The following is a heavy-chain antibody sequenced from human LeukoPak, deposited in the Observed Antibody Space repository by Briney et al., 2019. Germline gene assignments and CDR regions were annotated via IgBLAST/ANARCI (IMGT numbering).Heavy chain of an antibody. CDR1: GGSIGSYY. CDR3: ARGIWFGEFTPPYYFDY. D-gene: IGHD3-10*01. J-gene: IGHJ4*02. Sequence: PSETLSLTCTVSGGSIGSYYWSWIRQPPGKGLEWIGYIYYSGSTNCNPSLKSRVTISVDTSKNQFSLKLSSVTAADTAVYYCARGIWFGEFTPPYYFDYWGQGTLVTVSS. V-gene: IGHV4-59*01. CDR2: IYYSGST.